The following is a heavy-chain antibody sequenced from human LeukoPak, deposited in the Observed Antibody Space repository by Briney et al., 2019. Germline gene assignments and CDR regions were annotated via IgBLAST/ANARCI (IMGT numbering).Heavy chain of an antibody. J-gene: IGHJ4*02. CDR1: GFTFTSYP. D-gene: IGHD2/OR15-2a*01. Sequence: QPGGSLRLSCAASGFTFTSYPMTWVRQAPGKGLEWVSSISETGAITNYADSVKGRFTISRDNSKNTLYLQMSSLRAEDAAVYLCAKYIGPSRRIFDYWGQGTLVAVSS. V-gene: IGHV3-23*01. CDR2: ISETGAIT. CDR3: AKYIGPSRRIFDY.